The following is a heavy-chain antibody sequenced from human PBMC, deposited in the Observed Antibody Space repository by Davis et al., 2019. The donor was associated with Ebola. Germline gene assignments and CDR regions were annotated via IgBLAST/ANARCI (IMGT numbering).Heavy chain of an antibody. CDR1: GGSISSYY. Sequence: PSETLSLTCTVSGGSISSYYWSWIRQPPGKGLEWIGYIYYSGSTNYNPSLKSRVTISVDTSKNQFSLKLSSVTAADTAVYYCARGVVAADDAFDIWGQGTMVTVSS. J-gene: IGHJ3*02. CDR2: IYYSGST. D-gene: IGHD2-2*01. CDR3: ARGVVAADDAFDI. V-gene: IGHV4-59*01.